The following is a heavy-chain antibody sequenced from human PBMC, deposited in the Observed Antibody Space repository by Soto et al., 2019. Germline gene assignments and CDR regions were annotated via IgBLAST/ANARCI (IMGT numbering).Heavy chain of an antibody. CDR1: GFSLSTSGVG. J-gene: IGHJ4*02. D-gene: IGHD4-17*01. Sequence: QITLKESGPTLVKPTQTLTLTCTFSGFSLSTSGVGVGWIRQPPGKALEWLALIYWDDDKRYSPSLKSRLTITKDSSKNQVVLTMTTMDPVDTSTYYCAHKLRYGDYDMGLVDYWGQGTLVTVSS. CDR2: IYWDDDK. CDR3: AHKLRYGDYDMGLVDY. V-gene: IGHV2-5*02.